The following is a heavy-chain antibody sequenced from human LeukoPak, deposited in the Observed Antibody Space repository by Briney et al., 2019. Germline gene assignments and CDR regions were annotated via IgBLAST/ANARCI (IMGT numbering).Heavy chain of an antibody. Sequence: PGGSLRLSCAASGFTFSSYSMNWVRQAPGKGLEWVSSISSSSSYIYYADSVKGRFTISRDNAKNSLYLQMNSLRAEDTAVYYCASTSGQYYYDSSGTYNWGQGTLVTVSS. CDR3: ASTSGQYYYDSSGTYN. CDR2: ISSSSSYI. V-gene: IGHV3-21*01. CDR1: GFTFSSYS. D-gene: IGHD3-22*01. J-gene: IGHJ4*02.